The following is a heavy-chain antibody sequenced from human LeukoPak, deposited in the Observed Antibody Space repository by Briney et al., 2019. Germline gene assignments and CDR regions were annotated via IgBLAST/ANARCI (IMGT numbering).Heavy chain of an antibody. CDR1: GYTFTGYY. J-gene: IGHJ5*02. D-gene: IGHD2-2*03. Sequence: ASVKVSCKASGYTFTGYYMHWVRQAPGQGLEWMGWINPNSGGTNYAQKFQGRVTMTRDTSISTAYMELSRLTSDDTAVYYCASLDIAVVPAAMRGNWFDPWGQGTLVTVSS. CDR3: ASLDIAVVPAAMRGNWFDP. CDR2: INPNSGGT. V-gene: IGHV1-2*02.